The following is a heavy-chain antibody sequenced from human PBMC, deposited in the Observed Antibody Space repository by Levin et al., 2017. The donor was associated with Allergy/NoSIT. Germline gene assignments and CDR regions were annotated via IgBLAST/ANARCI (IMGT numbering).Heavy chain of an antibody. CDR3: ARATSYPYFDY. CDR1: GFTFDDYG. J-gene: IGHJ4*02. V-gene: IGHV3-20*04. D-gene: IGHD3-16*02. CDR2: INWNGGST. Sequence: GESPKISCAASGFTFDDYGMSWVRQAPGKGLEWVSGINWNGGSTGYADSVKGRFTISRDNAKNSLYLQMNSLRAEDTALYYCARATSYPYFDYWGQGTLVTVSS.